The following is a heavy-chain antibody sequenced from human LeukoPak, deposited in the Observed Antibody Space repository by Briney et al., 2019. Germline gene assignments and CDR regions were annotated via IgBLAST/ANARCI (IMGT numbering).Heavy chain of an antibody. CDR2: ISAYNGNT. D-gene: IGHD6-13*01. CDR3: ARDRRRYSSSCYYGMDV. CDR1: GYTFTSYG. Sequence: ASVKVSCKASGYTFTSYGISWVRQAPGQGLEWMGWISAYNGNTNYAQKLQGRVTMTTDTSTSTAYMELRSLRSDDTAVYYCARDRRRYSSSCYYGMDVWGQGTLVTVSS. V-gene: IGHV1-18*01. J-gene: IGHJ6*02.